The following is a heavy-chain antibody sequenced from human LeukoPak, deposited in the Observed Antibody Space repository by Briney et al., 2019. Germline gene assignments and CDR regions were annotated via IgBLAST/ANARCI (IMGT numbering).Heavy chain of an antibody. Sequence: ASVKVSCKASGYTFTGYYMHWVRQAPGQGLVWMGWINPNSGGTNYAQKFQGRVTMTRDTSISTAYMELSRLRSDDTAVYYCARDDIVVVPVGFDPWGQGTLVTVSS. V-gene: IGHV1-2*02. CDR3: ARDDIVVVPVGFDP. J-gene: IGHJ5*02. CDR2: INPNSGGT. CDR1: GYTFTGYY. D-gene: IGHD2-2*01.